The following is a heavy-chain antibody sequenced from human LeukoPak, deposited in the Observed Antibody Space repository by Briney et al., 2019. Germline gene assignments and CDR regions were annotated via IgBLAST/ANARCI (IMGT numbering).Heavy chain of an antibody. D-gene: IGHD2-8*01. V-gene: IGHV1-18*01. CDR3: ARGGVRFSMGDVFDI. CDR1: GYTFTSYG. CDR2: ISAYNGKT. Sequence: GASVKVSCKASGYTFTSYGISWVRQAPGQGLAWMGWISAYNGKTDYAQELQDRVTMTTDTSTSTAYMELRSLRSDDTAVYYCARGGVRFSMGDVFDIWGQGTMVTVSS. J-gene: IGHJ3*02.